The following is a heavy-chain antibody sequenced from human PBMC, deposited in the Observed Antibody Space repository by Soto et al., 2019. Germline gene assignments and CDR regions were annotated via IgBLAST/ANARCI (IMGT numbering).Heavy chain of an antibody. V-gene: IGHV3-9*01. CDR1: GFAFADFA. D-gene: IGHD3-22*01. CDR2: ISWNSAII. Sequence: EVQLVESAGDLVQPGKSLRLSCAASGFAFADFAMHWVRQAPGKGLEWISGISWNSAIIGYADSVKGRFTISRDNAKNSLYLQMTSLRAEDTALYYCAKDISYYDSSGYLDYWGQGVVVTVSA. J-gene: IGHJ4*02. CDR3: AKDISYYDSSGYLDY.